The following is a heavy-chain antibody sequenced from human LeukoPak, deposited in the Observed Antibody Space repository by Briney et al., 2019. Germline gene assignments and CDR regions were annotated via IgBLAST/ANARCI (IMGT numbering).Heavy chain of an antibody. CDR2: ISGGGENT. CDR1: GFTFTSYA. Sequence: GGSQRLSCGASGFTFTSYAMSWIRQAPGKGLEWVSAISGGGENTYYGDSVKGRFTISRDNSKNTLYLQMNSLRAEDTATYYCAKPRAMTTGVGRYFDLWGRGTLVTVSS. CDR3: AKPRAMTTGVGRYFDL. J-gene: IGHJ2*01. D-gene: IGHD1-1*01. V-gene: IGHV3-23*01.